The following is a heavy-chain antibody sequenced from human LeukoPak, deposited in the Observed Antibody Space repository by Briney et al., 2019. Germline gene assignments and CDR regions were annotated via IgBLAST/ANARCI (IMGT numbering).Heavy chain of an antibody. Sequence: GASVKVSCKASGYTFTSYGISWVRQAPGQGLEWMGWINPNSGGTNYAQKFQGRVTMTRDTSISTAYMELSRLRSDDTAVYYCARVRGNDYGSGSYYHPYYMDVWGKGTTVTVSS. V-gene: IGHV1-2*02. J-gene: IGHJ6*03. CDR2: INPNSGGT. CDR3: ARVRGNDYGSGSYYHPYYMDV. CDR1: GYTFTSYG. D-gene: IGHD3-10*01.